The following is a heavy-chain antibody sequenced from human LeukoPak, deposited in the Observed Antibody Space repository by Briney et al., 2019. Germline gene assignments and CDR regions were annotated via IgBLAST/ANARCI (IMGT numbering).Heavy chain of an antibody. D-gene: IGHD5-18*01. J-gene: IGHJ6*02. V-gene: IGHV5-51*01. CDR2: IYPGDSDT. Sequence: GESLKISCKGSGYSFTSYWIGWVRPMPGKGLEWMGIIYPGDSDTRYSPSFQGQVTISADKSISTAYLQWSSLKASDTAMYYCARGDTAMGWDYYYYYGMDVWGQGTTVTVSS. CDR3: ARGDTAMGWDYYYYYGMDV. CDR1: GYSFTSYW.